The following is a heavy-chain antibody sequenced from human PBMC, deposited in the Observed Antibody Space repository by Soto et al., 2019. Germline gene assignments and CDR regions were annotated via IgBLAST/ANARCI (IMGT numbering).Heavy chain of an antibody. D-gene: IGHD3-22*01. CDR2: IYYNGID. CDR1: GGSISHSDYY. Sequence: QVELQESGPGLVKPSQTLSLTCTVSGGSISHSDYYWSWIRQPPGKGREWIEYIYYNGIDYYSPSLQSRVTISVDTSKNQFSLNLSSVTAADTAVYYCARGMYYFDRSGYYYVSGFDYWGQGTLVNVSS. V-gene: IGHV4-30-4*01. J-gene: IGHJ4*02. CDR3: ARGMYYFDRSGYYYVSGFDY.